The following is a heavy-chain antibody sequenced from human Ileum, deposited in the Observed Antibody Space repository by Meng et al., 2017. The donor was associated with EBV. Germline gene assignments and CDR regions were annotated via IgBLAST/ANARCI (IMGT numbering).Heavy chain of an antibody. CDR2: IYYSGRT. CDR1: GGPINSSSYY. V-gene: IGHV4-39*01. CDR3: ARPIAAAGWFDP. Sequence: QLQLQESGPGLVKPSETLSLTRTLSGGPINSSSYYWGWIRQPPGKGLEWIGSIYYSGRTYYNPSLKSRVTISVDTSKNQFSLKLSSVTAADTAVYYCARPIAAAGWFDPWGRGTLVTVSS. D-gene: IGHD6-13*01. J-gene: IGHJ5*02.